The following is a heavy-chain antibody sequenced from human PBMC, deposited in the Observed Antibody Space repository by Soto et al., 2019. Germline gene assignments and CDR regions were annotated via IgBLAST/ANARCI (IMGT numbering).Heavy chain of an antibody. CDR1: GGSISSYY. J-gene: IGHJ4*02. CDR3: ARDGAKGRIPQIDY. V-gene: IGHV4-59*01. Sequence: SETLSLTCTVSGGSISSYYWSWIRQPPGKGLEWIGYIYYSGSTNYNPSLKSRVTISVDTSKNQFSLKLSSVTAADTAVYYCARDGAKGRIPQIDYWGQGTLVTVSS. CDR2: IYYSGST. D-gene: IGHD2-2*02.